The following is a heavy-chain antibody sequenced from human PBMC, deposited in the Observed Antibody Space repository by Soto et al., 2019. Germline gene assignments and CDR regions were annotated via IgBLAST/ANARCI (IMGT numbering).Heavy chain of an antibody. V-gene: IGHV6-1*01. CDR3: ARGLESQLELIWFDP. CDR2: TYYRSKWYN. J-gene: IGHJ5*02. Sequence: SQTLSLTFAISGDSVSSNSAAWNLIRQCPSRGLEWLGRTYYRSKWYNDYAVSVRSRITINPDTSKNQFSLQLNSVTPEDTAVYYCARGLESQLELIWFDPWGQGTLVTVSS. D-gene: IGHD1-1*01. CDR1: GDSVSSNSAA.